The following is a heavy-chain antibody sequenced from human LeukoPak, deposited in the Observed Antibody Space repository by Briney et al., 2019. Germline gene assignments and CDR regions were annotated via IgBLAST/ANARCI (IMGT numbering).Heavy chain of an antibody. V-gene: IGHV3-7*01. Sequence: GGSLRLSCAASGFTFSSYWMSWVRQAPGKGLEWVANIKQDGSEKYYVDSVKGRFTISRDNAKNSLYLQMNSLRAEDTAVYYCARVPSPRIVVVPAAFDYWGQGTLVTVSS. CDR3: ARVPSPRIVVVPAAFDY. D-gene: IGHD2-2*01. J-gene: IGHJ4*02. CDR2: IKQDGSEK. CDR1: GFTFSSYW.